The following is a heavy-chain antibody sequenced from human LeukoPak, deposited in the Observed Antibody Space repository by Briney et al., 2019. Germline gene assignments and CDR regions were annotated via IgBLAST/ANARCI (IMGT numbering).Heavy chain of an antibody. D-gene: IGHD6-19*01. CDR3: ARETPAGYFDY. CDR1: GGSFSGYY. J-gene: IGHJ4*02. Sequence: SETLSLTCAVYGGSFSGYYWSWIRQPPGKGLEWIGEINHSGSTNYNPSLKSRVTISVDTSKNQFSLKLSSVTAADTAVYYCARETPAGYFDYWGQGTLVTVPS. CDR2: INHSGST. V-gene: IGHV4-34*01.